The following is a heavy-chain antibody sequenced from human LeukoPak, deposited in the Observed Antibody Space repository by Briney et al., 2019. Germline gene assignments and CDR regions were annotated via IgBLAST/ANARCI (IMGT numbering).Heavy chain of an antibody. V-gene: IGHV3-23*01. J-gene: IGHJ4*02. Sequence: GRSLRLSCAASGFTFSSYAMSWVRQAPGKGLEWVSAISGSGGSTYYAGSVKGRFTISRDNSKNTLYLQMNSLRAEDTAVYYCARDLYYDILTGYYSPGYFDYWGQGTLVTVSS. CDR3: ARDLYYDILTGYYSPGYFDY. D-gene: IGHD3-9*01. CDR1: GFTFSSYA. CDR2: ISGSGGST.